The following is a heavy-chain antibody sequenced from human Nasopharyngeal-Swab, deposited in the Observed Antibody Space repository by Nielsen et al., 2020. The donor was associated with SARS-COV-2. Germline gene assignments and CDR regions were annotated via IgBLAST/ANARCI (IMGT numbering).Heavy chain of an antibody. CDR3: ARGDGRTVWRSYSFDS. CDR1: GESFSGYY. CDR2: INQRGST. J-gene: IGHJ4*02. D-gene: IGHD1-26*01. V-gene: IGHV4-34*01. Sequence: SETLSLTCAVYGESFSGYYWSWIRQPPGKGLEWIGEINQRGSTNYYPSLKSRVTMSVDMSKNQFSLRLNSVTAADTAVYFCARGDGRTVWRSYSFDSWGQGTLVTVSS.